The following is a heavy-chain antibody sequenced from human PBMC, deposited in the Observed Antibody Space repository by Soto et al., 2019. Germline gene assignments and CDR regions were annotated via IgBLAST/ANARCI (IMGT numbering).Heavy chain of an antibody. J-gene: IGHJ4*02. Sequence: GGSLRLSCAASGFTLSSYSIHWVRKAPGKGLDWVAVISYDGNTQFYGDSVKGRFIVSRDNSRNTLYLQLNNLQAEDTAVYYCAKVSRPSRISTPDFDYWGQGTLVTVSS. CDR1: GFTLSSYS. V-gene: IGHV3-30-3*01. CDR2: ISYDGNTQ. CDR3: AKVSRPSRISTPDFDY.